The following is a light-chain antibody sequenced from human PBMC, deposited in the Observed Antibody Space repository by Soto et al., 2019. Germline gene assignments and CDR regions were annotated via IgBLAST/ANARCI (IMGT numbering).Light chain of an antibody. V-gene: IGKV3-15*01. J-gene: IGKJ4*01. CDR1: QSVSSN. CDR2: GAS. CDR3: QQYNSWPPLT. Sequence: EIVMTQSPATLSVSPGERATLSCRASQSVSSNLAWYQQKPGQAPRLLIYGASTRATGIPARVSGSGSGTEFTLTISSLQSEDLAVYYCQQYNSWPPLTFGGGTKVESK.